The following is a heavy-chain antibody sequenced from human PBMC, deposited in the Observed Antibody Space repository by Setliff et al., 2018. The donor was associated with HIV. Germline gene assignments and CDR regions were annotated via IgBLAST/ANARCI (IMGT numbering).Heavy chain of an antibody. D-gene: IGHD3-3*01. CDR1: GASISSYY. CDR3: ARPLTPSYNFWGDAFSI. J-gene: IGHJ3*02. CDR2: FHYSGST. V-gene: IGHV4-39*01. Sequence: PSETLSLTCSVSGASISSYYWGWIRQPPGKGLGWIWSFHYSGSTSYNPSLRSRVTISVDTSKNQFSLKLTSVTAADTAVYYCARPLTPSYNFWGDAFSIWGQGTMVTVSS.